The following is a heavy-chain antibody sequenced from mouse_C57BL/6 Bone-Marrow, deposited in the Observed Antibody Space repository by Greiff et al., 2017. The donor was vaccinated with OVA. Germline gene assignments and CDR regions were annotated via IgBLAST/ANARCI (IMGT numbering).Heavy chain of an antibody. CDR3: GSSYSPWYFDV. CDR1: GYAFTNYL. V-gene: IGHV1-54*01. Sequence: VKLQESGAELVRPGTSVKVSCKASGYAFTNYLIEWVKQRPGQGLEWIGVINPGRGGTNYNEKFKGKATLTADKSSSTAYMQLSSLTSEDSAVYFCGSSYSPWYFDVWGTGTTVTVSS. D-gene: IGHD1-1*01. CDR2: INPGRGGT. J-gene: IGHJ1*03.